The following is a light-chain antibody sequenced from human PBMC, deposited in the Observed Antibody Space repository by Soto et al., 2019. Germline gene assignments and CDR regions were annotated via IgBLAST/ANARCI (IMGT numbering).Light chain of an antibody. CDR1: SSNIESNY. V-gene: IGLV1-47*01. J-gene: IGLJ7*01. Sequence: QSVLTQPPSASGTPGQRVTISCSGSSSNIESNYVYWYQQLPGSAPKLLIYRNDQRPSGVPDRFSGSKSGTSASLAISGLRSEDEADYYCAAWDDSLSALVFGGGTQPTVL. CDR2: RND. CDR3: AAWDDSLSALV.